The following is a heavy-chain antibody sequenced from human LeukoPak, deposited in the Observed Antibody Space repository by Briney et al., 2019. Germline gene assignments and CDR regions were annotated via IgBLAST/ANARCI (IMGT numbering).Heavy chain of an antibody. D-gene: IGHD3-9*01. J-gene: IGHJ4*02. CDR1: GFTFSSSA. CDR3: SRDPTQYLRYGYFDH. CDR2: INQVSSHI. Sequence: GGSLRLSCAASGFTFSSSAINWVRQAPGKGLEWVSSINQVSSHIYYADSVRGRFTISRDNAKNSVYLQMDSLRAEDTAVYYCSRDPTQYLRYGYFDHWGQGALVTVSS. V-gene: IGHV3-21*01.